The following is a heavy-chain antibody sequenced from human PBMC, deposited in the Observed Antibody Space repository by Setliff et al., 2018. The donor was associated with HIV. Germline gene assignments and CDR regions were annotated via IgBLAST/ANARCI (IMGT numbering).Heavy chain of an antibody. CDR1: EFTLSGYS. D-gene: IGHD2-2*03. Sequence: PGGSLRLSCAASEFTLSGYSMSWVRQVPGKGLEWVSAIDPSGSRIFYSDSVKGRFTISRDNSKNTLYLQMNSLTAEDTAVYYCAKVDNGHCTSASCRDFDYWGQGTVVTVSS. J-gene: IGHJ4*02. V-gene: IGHV3-23*01. CDR3: AKVDNGHCTSASCRDFDY. CDR2: IDPSGSRI.